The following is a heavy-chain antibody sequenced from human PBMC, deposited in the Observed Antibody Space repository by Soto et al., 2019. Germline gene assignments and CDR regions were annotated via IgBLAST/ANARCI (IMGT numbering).Heavy chain of an antibody. Sequence: GGSLRLSCAASGFTFSVYYMSWIRQAPGKGLEWVSYISSSGSTIYYADSVKGRFTISRDNAKNSLYLQMNSLRAEDTAVYYCARDPSIAVAGIDAFDIWGQGTMVTVSS. J-gene: IGHJ3*02. CDR1: GFTFSVYY. CDR3: ARDPSIAVAGIDAFDI. V-gene: IGHV3-11*01. D-gene: IGHD6-19*01. CDR2: ISSSGSTI.